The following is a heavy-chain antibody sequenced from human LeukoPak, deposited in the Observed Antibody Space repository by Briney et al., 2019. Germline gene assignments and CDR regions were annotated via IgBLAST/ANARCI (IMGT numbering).Heavy chain of an antibody. CDR3: AKSCSSTSCSLDY. J-gene: IGHJ4*02. CDR1: GFTFSNYW. D-gene: IGHD2-2*01. V-gene: IGHV3-74*01. Sequence: GGSLRLSCAASGFTFSNYWMHWVRQAPGKGLVWVSHINSDGSRISNADSVKGRFTISRDNAKNTLYLQMNSLRAEDTAVYYCAKSCSSTSCSLDYWGQGTLVTVSS. CDR2: INSDGSRI.